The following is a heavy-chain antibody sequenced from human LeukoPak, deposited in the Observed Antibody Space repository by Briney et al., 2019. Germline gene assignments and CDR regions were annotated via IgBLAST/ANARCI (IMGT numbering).Heavy chain of an antibody. D-gene: IGHD6-13*01. V-gene: IGHV3-43*02. CDR1: GFTFYDYA. CDR3: AKDMISAAGSLDY. Sequence: PVGSLRLSCAASGFTFYDYAMHWVRQAPGKGLEWVSLIAADASYTYYADSVKGRFTISRDNNKNSLFLQMNSLKTEDTALYYCAKDMISAAGSLDYWGQGTLVAVSS. CDR2: IAADASYT. J-gene: IGHJ4*02.